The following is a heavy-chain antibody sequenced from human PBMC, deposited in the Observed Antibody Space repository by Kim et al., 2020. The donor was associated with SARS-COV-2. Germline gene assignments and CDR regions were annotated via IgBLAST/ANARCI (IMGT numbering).Heavy chain of an antibody. CDR3: ARRSALGTELDY. Sequence: YYADSVKGRFSISRDNSKNTLYLQMNSLRPEDTAVYYCARRSALGTELDYWGQGTLVSVSS. D-gene: IGHD6-13*01. V-gene: IGHV3-30*01. J-gene: IGHJ4*02.